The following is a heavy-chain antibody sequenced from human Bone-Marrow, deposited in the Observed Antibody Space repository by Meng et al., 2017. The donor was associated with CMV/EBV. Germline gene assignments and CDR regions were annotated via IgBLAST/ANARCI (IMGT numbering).Heavy chain of an antibody. D-gene: IGHD2-2*01. CDR1: GGSFSGYY. V-gene: IGHV4-59*01. CDR3: ARVDRSPDYYRLLFQGAFDI. CDR2: IYYSGST. Sequence: SETLSLTCAVYGGSFSGYYWSWIRQPPGKGLEWIGYIYYSGSTNYNPSLKSRVTISVDTSKNQFSLKLSSVTAADTAVYYCARVDRSPDYYRLLFQGAFDIWGQGTMVTVSS. J-gene: IGHJ3*02.